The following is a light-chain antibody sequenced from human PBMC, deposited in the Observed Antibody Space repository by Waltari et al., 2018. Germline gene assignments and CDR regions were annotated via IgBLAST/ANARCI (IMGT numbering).Light chain of an antibody. CDR2: AAS. J-gene: IGKJ1*01. Sequence: DIQMTQSPSSLSASVGDGVTITCRASQSISIYLNWYQQKPGKARKLLIYAASTLHSGVPSRFSGSGSGTEFTLTISSLQPEDFATYYCQKSSSTPPWTFGQGTKVEIK. CDR3: QKSSSTPPWT. CDR1: QSISIY. V-gene: IGKV1-39*01.